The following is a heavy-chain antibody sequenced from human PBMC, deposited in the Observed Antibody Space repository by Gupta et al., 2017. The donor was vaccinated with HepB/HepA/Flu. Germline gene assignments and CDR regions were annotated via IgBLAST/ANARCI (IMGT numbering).Heavy chain of an antibody. J-gene: IGHJ3*02. V-gene: IGHV1-46*01. CDR2: INPSGGVS. Sequence: QVQLVQSGTEVKKPGASVKVSCKASGYTFINYFMEWVRQAPGQGLEWMGAINPSGGVSTYEQKFQGRVTMTRDTSTTTVSMELSSLTSEDTAVYYCARRQRGSNSAFDIWGRGTAVTVSS. CDR1: GYTFINYF. D-gene: IGHD6-13*01. CDR3: ARRQRGSNSAFDI.